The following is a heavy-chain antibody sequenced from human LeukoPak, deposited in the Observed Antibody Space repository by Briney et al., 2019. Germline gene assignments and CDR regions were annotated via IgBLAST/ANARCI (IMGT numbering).Heavy chain of an antibody. CDR3: ARSSEEIQLWSYFDH. CDR2: ISYDGSNK. V-gene: IGHV3-30-3*01. D-gene: IGHD5-18*01. Sequence: GRSLRLSCAASGFTFSTYAMHWVRQAPGKGLEWVAVISYDGSNKYYADSVKGRFTISRDNSKNTLYLQMNSLRTEDTAVYYCARSSEEIQLWSYFDHWGQGTLVTVSS. CDR1: GFTFSTYA. J-gene: IGHJ4*02.